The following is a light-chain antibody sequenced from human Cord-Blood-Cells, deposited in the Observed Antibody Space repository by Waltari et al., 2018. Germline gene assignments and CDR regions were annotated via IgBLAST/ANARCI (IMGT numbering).Light chain of an antibody. V-gene: IGLV2-14*01. Sequence: QSALTQPAPVSAPPGQSMTTSCTGTSSDVGGYNYVSCYQQHPGKVPKLMIYDVSNRASGVSKRFSSDKSGNTASLTISGLQAEDETDYYCSSYTSSSTLVFETGTKVTVL. J-gene: IGLJ1*01. CDR3: SSYTSSSTLV. CDR2: DVS. CDR1: SSDVGGYNY.